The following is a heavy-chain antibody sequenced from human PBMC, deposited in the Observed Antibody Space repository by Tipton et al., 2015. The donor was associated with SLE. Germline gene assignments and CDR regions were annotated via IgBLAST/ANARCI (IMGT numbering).Heavy chain of an antibody. J-gene: IGHJ3*02. Sequence: TLSLTCAVYGGSFSGYYWSWIRQPPGKGLEWIGYIYYSGSTNYNPSLKSRVTISVDTSKNQFSLKLSSVTAADTAVYYCARDRPFRKMATVTSLAFDIWGQGTMVTVSS. D-gene: IGHD4-17*01. CDR3: ARDRPFRKMATVTSLAFDI. CDR2: IYYSGST. V-gene: IGHV4-59*01. CDR1: GGSFSGYY.